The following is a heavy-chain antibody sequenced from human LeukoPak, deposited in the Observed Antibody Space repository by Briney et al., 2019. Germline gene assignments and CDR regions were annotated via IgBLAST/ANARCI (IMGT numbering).Heavy chain of an antibody. Sequence: SETLSLTCAVYGGSFSGYYWSWIRQPPGKGLEWIGEINHSGSTNYNPSLKSRVTISVDTSKNQFSLKLSSVTAADTAVYYCASSFFANYYDSSGYQWAFDIWGQGTMVTVSS. V-gene: IGHV4-34*01. J-gene: IGHJ3*02. CDR2: INHSGST. CDR3: ASSFFANYYDSSGYQWAFDI. D-gene: IGHD3-22*01. CDR1: GGSFSGYY.